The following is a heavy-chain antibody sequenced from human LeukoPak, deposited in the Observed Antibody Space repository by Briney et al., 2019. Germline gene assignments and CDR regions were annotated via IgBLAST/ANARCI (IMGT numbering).Heavy chain of an antibody. CDR2: ISPNSGVT. J-gene: IGHJ4*02. Sequence: GASVEVSCKASEYTFTDNYMHWVRQAPGQGLEWMGWISPNSGVTNYAQKFQGRVTLTRDTSIRTAYMELSRLTSDDTAIYYCARWVSYTGLDCWGQGTLVTVSS. CDR1: EYTFTDNY. CDR3: ARWVSYTGLDC. D-gene: IGHD3-16*01. V-gene: IGHV1-2*02.